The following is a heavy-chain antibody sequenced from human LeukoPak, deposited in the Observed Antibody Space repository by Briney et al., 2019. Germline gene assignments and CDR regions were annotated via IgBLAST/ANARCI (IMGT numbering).Heavy chain of an antibody. V-gene: IGHV1-2*02. J-gene: IGHJ4*02. CDR2: INPNSGGT. Sequence: ASVKVSCKASGYTFTGYYMHWVRPAPGQGLEWMGWINPNSGGTNYAQKFQGRVTMTRDMSTSTVYMELSSLRSEDTAVYYCARDRPTYGDYGNFFDYWGQGTLVTVSS. CDR3: ARDRPTYGDYGNFFDY. D-gene: IGHD4-17*01. CDR1: GYTFTGYY.